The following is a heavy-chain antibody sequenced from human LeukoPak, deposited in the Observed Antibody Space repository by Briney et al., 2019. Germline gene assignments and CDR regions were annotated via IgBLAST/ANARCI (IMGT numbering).Heavy chain of an antibody. CDR1: GGSISSYY. D-gene: IGHD3-10*01. CDR2: IYYSGST. V-gene: IGHV4-59*01. CDR3: ARGGYYGSGSSTQIDY. J-gene: IGHJ4*02. Sequence: PSETLSLTCTVSGGSISSYYWSWIRQPPGKGLEWIGYIYYSGSTNYKPSLKSRVTISVDTSKNQFSLKLSSVTAADTAVYYCARGGYYGSGSSTQIDYWGQGTLVTVSS.